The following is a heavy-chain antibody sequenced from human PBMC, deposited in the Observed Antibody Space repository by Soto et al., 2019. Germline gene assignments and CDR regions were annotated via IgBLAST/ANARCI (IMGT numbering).Heavy chain of an antibody. J-gene: IGHJ3*01. D-gene: IGHD3-10*01. Sequence: ASVKVSCKASGYTFSRYNMHWVRQAPGRGLEWMGWINAGSGGTAYSQTFQGRVTITRDTSASTAYMDLSSLTSEDTAVYYCVGGGSGSNYNADAFEDWGQGTMVT. CDR3: VGGGSGSNYNADAFED. CDR2: INAGSGGT. CDR1: GYTFSRYN. V-gene: IGHV1-3*01.